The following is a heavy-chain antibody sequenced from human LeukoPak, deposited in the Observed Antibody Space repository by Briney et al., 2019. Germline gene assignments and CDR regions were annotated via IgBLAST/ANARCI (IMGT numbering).Heavy chain of an antibody. Sequence: SETLSLTCAVYGGSFSGYYWSWIRQPPGKGLEWIGEINHSGSTNYNPSLKSRVTISVDTSKNQFSLKLSSVTAADTAVYYCARRGRSWSTFDNWGQGTLVTVSS. D-gene: IGHD2-15*01. J-gene: IGHJ4*02. CDR2: INHSGST. CDR3: ARRGRSWSTFDN. V-gene: IGHV4-34*01. CDR1: GGSFSGYY.